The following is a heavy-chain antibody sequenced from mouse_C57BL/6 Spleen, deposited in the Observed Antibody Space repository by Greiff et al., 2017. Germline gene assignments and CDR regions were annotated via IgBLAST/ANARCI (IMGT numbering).Heavy chain of an antibody. CDR1: GFTFSSYA. Sequence: EVQVVESGEGLVKPGGSLKLSCAASGFTFSSYAMSWVRQTPEKRLEWVAYISSGGDYIYYADTVKGRFTISRDNARNTLYLQMSSLKSEDTAMYYCTRDVTTASRGYFDVWGTGTTVTVSS. CDR2: ISSGGDYI. D-gene: IGHD1-2*01. J-gene: IGHJ1*03. V-gene: IGHV5-9-1*02. CDR3: TRDVTTASRGYFDV.